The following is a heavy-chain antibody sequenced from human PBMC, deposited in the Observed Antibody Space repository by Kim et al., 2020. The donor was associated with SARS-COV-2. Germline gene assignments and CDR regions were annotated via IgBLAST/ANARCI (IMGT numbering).Heavy chain of an antibody. J-gene: IGHJ4*02. D-gene: IGHD3-16*01. V-gene: IGHV4-34*01. CDR2: ST. Sequence: STNYNPSLKSRVTISVDRSKNQFSLNLTSVTAADPAVYYCAGGSWAIRFDQWGQGTLVTISS. CDR3: AGGSWAIRFDQ.